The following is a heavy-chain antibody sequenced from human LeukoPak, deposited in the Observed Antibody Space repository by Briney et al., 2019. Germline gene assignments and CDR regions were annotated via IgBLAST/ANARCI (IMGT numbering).Heavy chain of an antibody. CDR1: GFNFNTYS. V-gene: IGHV3-21*04. J-gene: IGHJ4*02. CDR3: AKAAYNYGPFDY. Sequence: PGGSLRLSCEASGFNFNTYSMAWVRQAPGKGLEWVSIISRASESIFYADSVKGRFTISRDNSKNTLYLQMNSLRAEDTAVYYCAKAAYNYGPFDYWGQGTLVLVSS. CDR2: ISRASESI. D-gene: IGHD5-18*01.